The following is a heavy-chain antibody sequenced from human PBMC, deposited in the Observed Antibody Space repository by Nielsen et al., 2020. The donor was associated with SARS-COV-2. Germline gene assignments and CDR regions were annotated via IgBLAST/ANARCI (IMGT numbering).Heavy chain of an antibody. D-gene: IGHD3-22*01. CDR3: ARVGNYYDSLDP. J-gene: IGHJ5*02. V-gene: IGHV1-46*01. CDR2: INPSDGGT. CDR1: GYTFTSYY. Sequence: ASVKVSCKASGYTFTSYYIHWVRQAPGQGLEWMGIINPSDGGTSYPQKFQGRVTMTTDTSTSTAYMELRSLRSDDTAVYYCARVGNYYDSLDPWGQGTLVTVSS.